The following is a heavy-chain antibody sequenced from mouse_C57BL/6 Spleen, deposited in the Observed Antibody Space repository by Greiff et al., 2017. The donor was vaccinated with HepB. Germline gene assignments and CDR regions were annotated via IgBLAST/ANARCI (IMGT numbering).Heavy chain of an antibody. V-gene: IGHV1-82*01. D-gene: IGHD4-1*01. CDR1: GYAFSSSW. J-gene: IGHJ4*01. CDR2: IYPGDGDT. CDR3: ASANWVYYAMDY. Sequence: VKLMESGPELVKPGASVKISCKASGYAFSSSWMNWVKQRPGKGLEWIGRIYPGDGDTNYNGKFKGKATLTADKSYSTAYMQLSSLTSEDSAVYFCASANWVYYAMDYWGQGTSVTVSS.